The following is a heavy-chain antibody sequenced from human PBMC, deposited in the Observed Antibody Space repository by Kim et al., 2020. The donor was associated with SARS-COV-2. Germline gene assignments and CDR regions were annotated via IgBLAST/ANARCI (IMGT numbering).Heavy chain of an antibody. D-gene: IGHD6-19*01. CDR1: GGSISSYY. CDR2: IYYSGST. V-gene: IGHV4-59*01. J-gene: IGHJ3*02. Sequence: SETLSLTCTVSGGSISSYYWSWIRQPPGKGLEWIGYIYYSGSTNYNPSLKSRVTISVDTSKNQFSLKLSSVTAADTAVYYCARDQDAVAGIDAFDIWGQGTMVTVSS. CDR3: ARDQDAVAGIDAFDI.